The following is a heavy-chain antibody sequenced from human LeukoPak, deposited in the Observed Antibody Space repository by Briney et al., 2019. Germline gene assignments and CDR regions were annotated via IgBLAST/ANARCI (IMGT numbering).Heavy chain of an antibody. Sequence: SQTLSLTCTVSGGSISRGGYYWSWIRQHPGKGLEWIGYIYFSGSTYYNPSLNSRVTISVDTSKNQFSLRLSSVTAADTAVYYCARRPGRAFDIWGQGTMVTVSS. CDR1: GGSISRGGYY. D-gene: IGHD3-10*01. V-gene: IGHV4-31*03. J-gene: IGHJ3*02. CDR3: ARRPGRAFDI. CDR2: IYFSGST.